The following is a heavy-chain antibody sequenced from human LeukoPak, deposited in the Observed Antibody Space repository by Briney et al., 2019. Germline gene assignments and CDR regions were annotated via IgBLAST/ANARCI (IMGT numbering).Heavy chain of an antibody. V-gene: IGHV4-38-2*02. CDR2: IYHSGST. CDR1: GYSISSGYY. CDR3: ASDYGDYAHWYFDL. Sequence: SETLSLTCTVSGYSISSGYYWGWIRQPPGQGLEWIGSIYHSGSTYYNPSLKSRVTISVDTSKNQFSLKLSSVTAADTAVYYCASDYGDYAHWYFDLWGRGTLVTVSS. D-gene: IGHD4-17*01. J-gene: IGHJ2*01.